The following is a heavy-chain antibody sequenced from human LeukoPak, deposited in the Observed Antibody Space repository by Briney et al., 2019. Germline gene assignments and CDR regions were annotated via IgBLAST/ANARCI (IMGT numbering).Heavy chain of an antibody. CDR2: IYYSGST. V-gene: IGHV4-61*01. J-gene: IGHJ3*02. D-gene: IGHD2-2*01. Sequence: SETLSLTCTVSGGSISSGSYYWSWIRQPPGKGLEWIGYIYYSGSTNYNPSLKSRLTISVDTSKNQFSLKLSSVTAADTAVYYCARDRGSYCSSTSCYAAFDIWGQGTMVTVSS. CDR1: GGSISSGSYY. CDR3: ARDRGSYCSSTSCYAAFDI.